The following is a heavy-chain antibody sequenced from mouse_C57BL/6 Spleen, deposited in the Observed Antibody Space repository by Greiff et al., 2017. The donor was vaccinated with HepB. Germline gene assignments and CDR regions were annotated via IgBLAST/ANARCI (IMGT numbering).Heavy chain of an antibody. CDR2: IYPGSGNT. J-gene: IGHJ2*01. CDR3: ARDYYGSSPSFDY. Sequence: QVQLQQSGAELVRPGASVKLSCKASGYTFTDYYINWVKQRPGQGLEWIARIYPGSGNTYYNEKFKGKATLTAEKSSSTAYMQLSSLTSEDSAVYFCARDYYGSSPSFDYWGQGTTLTVSS. V-gene: IGHV1-76*01. CDR1: GYTFTDYY. D-gene: IGHD1-1*01.